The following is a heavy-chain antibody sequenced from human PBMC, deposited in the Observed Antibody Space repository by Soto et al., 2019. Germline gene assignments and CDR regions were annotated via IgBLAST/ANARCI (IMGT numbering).Heavy chain of an antibody. J-gene: IGHJ4*02. CDR1: GFTFSSYA. CDR2: ISGSGGST. Sequence: EVQLLESGGGLVQPGGSLRLSCAASGFTFSSYAMSWVRQAPGKGLEWVSAISGSGGSTYYADSVKGRFTISRDNSKNTLYLQMNSLRAEDTAVYYCAKGDYDFWSGYYPFDYWGQGTLVTVSS. CDR3: AKGDYDFWSGYYPFDY. V-gene: IGHV3-23*01. D-gene: IGHD3-3*01.